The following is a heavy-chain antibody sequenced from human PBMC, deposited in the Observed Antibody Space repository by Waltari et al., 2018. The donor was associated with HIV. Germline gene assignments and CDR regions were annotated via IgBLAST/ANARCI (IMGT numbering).Heavy chain of an antibody. Sequence: QVQLVQSGAEVKKPESSVKVSCKASGGTFGSYTITWVRQAHGQGPEWMGGIIPMFGTVTYAQNFQGRVTMTADKSTSTVYLELSSLRSEDTAVYYCARGGCSGGTCYSKSFDLWGQGTMVTVSS. D-gene: IGHD2-15*01. CDR2: IIPMFGTV. CDR1: GGTFGSYT. J-gene: IGHJ3*01. CDR3: ARGGCSGGTCYSKSFDL. V-gene: IGHV1-69*06.